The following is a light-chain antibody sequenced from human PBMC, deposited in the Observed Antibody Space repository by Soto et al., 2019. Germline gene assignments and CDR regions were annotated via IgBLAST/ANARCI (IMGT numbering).Light chain of an antibody. CDR2: SNN. V-gene: IGLV1-44*01. CDR1: SSNIGSNT. J-gene: IGLJ2*01. CDR3: AAWDDSLNGL. Sequence: QLVLTQPPSASGTPGQRVTISCSGSSSNIGSNTVNWYQQLPGTAPKLLIYSNNHRPSGVPDRFSGAKSGTSASLAISGLQSEDEADYYCAAWDDSLNGLFGGGTKVTVL.